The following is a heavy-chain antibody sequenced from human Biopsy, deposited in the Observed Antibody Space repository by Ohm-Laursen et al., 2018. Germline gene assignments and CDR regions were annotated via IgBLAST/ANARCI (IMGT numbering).Heavy chain of an antibody. J-gene: IGHJ4*02. CDR2: IYDRGSTA. CDR3: ARGMRSSGWPYFDS. Sequence: SDTLSLTCTVSGDSVSSGRFYWTWIRQPPGQGLEYIGYIYDRGSTANYNPSLESRVTMSVDMPKNQFSLKLSSVTAADTAIYYCARGMRSSGWPYFDSWGQGTLVTVSS. CDR1: GDSVSSGRFY. V-gene: IGHV4-61*01. D-gene: IGHD6-19*01.